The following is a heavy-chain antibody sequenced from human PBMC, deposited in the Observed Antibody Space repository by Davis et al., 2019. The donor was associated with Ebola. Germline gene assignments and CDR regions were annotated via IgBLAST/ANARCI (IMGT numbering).Heavy chain of an antibody. D-gene: IGHD1-26*01. CDR1: GGSFNNHA. J-gene: IGHJ2*01. CDR3: ARGRGTYWFFDL. CDR2: IIPIFGGP. V-gene: IGHV1-69*13. Sequence: SVKVSCKASGGSFNNHAVSWVRQAPGQGLEWMGGIIPIFGGPNYAQKFQDRVTITADESSSTVYLEMTSLTSEDTALYSCARGRGTYWFFDLWGRGTLVIVSS.